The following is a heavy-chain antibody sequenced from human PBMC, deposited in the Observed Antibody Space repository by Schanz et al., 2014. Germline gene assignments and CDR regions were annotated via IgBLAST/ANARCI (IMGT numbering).Heavy chain of an antibody. CDR1: GFTVSSDH. V-gene: IGHV3-21*04. CDR2: ISSSGSYI. CDR3: AKDPSHGDYDYYFDY. D-gene: IGHD3-22*01. Sequence: EVQLVESGGGFVQPGGSLGLSCVVSGFTVSSDHMSWVRQAPGKGLEWVSSISSSGSYIYYADSVKGRFSISRDNAKNSLFLQMNRLRAEDTAVYYCAKDPSHGDYDYYFDYWGQGTLVTVSS. J-gene: IGHJ4*02.